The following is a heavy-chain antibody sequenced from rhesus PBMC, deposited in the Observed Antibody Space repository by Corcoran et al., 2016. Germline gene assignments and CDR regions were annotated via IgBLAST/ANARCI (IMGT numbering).Heavy chain of an antibody. CDR3: ASPFTAAGGY. Sequence: QVQLQESGPGLVKPSETPSLTCAVSGYSISSGYYWGWIRQPPGKGLEYIGYISGSSGSTYYHPSLKSPVTISKDTSKNQCSLKLSSVTAADTAVYYCASPFTAAGGYWGQGVLVTVSS. J-gene: IGHJ4*01. CDR1: GYSISSGYY. D-gene: IGHD6-25*01. V-gene: IGHV4-99*01. CDR2: ISGSSGST.